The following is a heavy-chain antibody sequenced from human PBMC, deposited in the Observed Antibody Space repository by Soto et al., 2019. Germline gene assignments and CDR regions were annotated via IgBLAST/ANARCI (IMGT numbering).Heavy chain of an antibody. Sequence: QITLKESGPTLVEPTQTLTLTCSFSGFSLSTSGVGVGWLRQAPGKALECLGIIYWDNDRRYNPSLKNRLTLTNDTSKNHVILTMTYMETMDAAASYVAHRVTYSSDWDVGWFDTWGQGTLVTVS. CDR1: GFSLSTSGVG. CDR3: AHRVTYSSDWDVGWFDT. J-gene: IGHJ5*02. CDR2: IYWDNDR. D-gene: IGHD2-21*01. V-gene: IGHV2-5*02.